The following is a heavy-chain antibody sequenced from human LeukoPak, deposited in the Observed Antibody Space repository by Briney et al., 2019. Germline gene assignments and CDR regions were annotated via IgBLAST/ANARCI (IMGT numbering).Heavy chain of an antibody. V-gene: IGHV4-38-2*01. CDR3: ARAGYGDSDFDY. Sequence: PSETLSLTCAVPGDSVSTTNWWTWVRQPPGKGLEWIGSIYHSGNTYYNPSLKSRVTISVDTSKNQFSLKLNSVTAADTAVYYCARAGYGDSDFDYWGQGTLVTVSS. J-gene: IGHJ4*02. CDR1: GDSVSTTNW. CDR2: IYHSGNT. D-gene: IGHD4-17*01.